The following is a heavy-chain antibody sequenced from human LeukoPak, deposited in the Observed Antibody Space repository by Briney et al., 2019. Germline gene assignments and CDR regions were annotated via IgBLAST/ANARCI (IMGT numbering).Heavy chain of an antibody. CDR1: GYTLTELS. CDR2: FDPEDGET. J-gene: IGHJ4*02. Sequence: ASVKVSCKVSGYTLTELSMHWVRQAPGKGLEYMGGFDPEDGETIYAQNFHGRVTMTEDTSTDTAYMELSSLTSEEPAVYYCASEPRGGGRFDYWGQGTLVTVSS. V-gene: IGHV1-24*01. D-gene: IGHD3-10*01. CDR3: ASEPRGGGRFDY.